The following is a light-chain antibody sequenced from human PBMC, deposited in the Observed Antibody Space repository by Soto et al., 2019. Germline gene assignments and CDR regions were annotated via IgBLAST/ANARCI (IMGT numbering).Light chain of an antibody. Sequence: QSALTQPASVSGSPGQSITISCTGTSSDVGGYNCVSWYQQHPGKAPKLMIYDVSNRPSGVSNRFSGSKSGNTASLTISGLQAEDEADYYCNSYTSSSSYVFVTGTKVTVL. CDR1: SSDVGGYNC. J-gene: IGLJ1*01. CDR2: DVS. CDR3: NSYTSSSSYV. V-gene: IGLV2-14*01.